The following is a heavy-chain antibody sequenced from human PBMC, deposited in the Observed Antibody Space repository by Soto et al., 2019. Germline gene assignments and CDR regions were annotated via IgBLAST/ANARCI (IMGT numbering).Heavy chain of an antibody. V-gene: IGHV3-30-3*01. CDR3: ARGEWLQRRRNWFDP. CDR1: GFTFSSYA. D-gene: IGHD5-12*01. CDR2: ISYDGSNK. Sequence: QVQLVESGGGVVQPGRSLRLSCAASGFTFSSYAMHWVRQAPGKGLEWVAVISYDGSNKYYADSVKGRFTISRDNSKNTLHLQMDSLRAEDTAVDYCARGEWLQRRRNWFDPWGQGTLVTVSS. J-gene: IGHJ5*02.